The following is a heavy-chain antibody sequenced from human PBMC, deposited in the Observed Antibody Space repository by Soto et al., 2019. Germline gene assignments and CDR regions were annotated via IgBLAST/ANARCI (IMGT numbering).Heavy chain of an antibody. Sequence: SETLSLTCTVSGASITGSFFWSWIRQPAGKGLEWIGRFSLSGTTNYNPSLRSRVTMPADVSKNQFSLRLTSVTAADTALYYCARGMTPPGAPAWYYFDSWGQGTLVTVSS. J-gene: IGHJ4*02. D-gene: IGHD2-8*02. CDR3: ARGMTPPGAPAWYYFDS. CDR1: GASITGSFF. V-gene: IGHV4-4*07. CDR2: FSLSGTT.